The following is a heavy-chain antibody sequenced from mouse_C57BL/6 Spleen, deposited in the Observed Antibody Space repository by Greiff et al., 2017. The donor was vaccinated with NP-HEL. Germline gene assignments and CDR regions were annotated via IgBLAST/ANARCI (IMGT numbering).Heavy chain of an antibody. J-gene: IGHJ1*03. CDR2: ISDGGSYT. V-gene: IGHV5-4*01. CDR1: GFTFSSYA. D-gene: IGHD2-1*01. Sequence: EVQLVESGGGLVKPGGSLKLSCAASGFTFSSYAMSWVRQTPEKRLEWVATISDGGSYTYYPDNVKGRFTISRDNAKNNLYLQQSHLKSEDTAMYDGARENGNWYFDVWGTGTTVTVSS. CDR3: ARENGNWYFDV.